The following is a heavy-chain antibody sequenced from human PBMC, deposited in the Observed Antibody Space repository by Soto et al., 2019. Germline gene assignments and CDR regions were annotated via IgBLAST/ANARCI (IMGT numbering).Heavy chain of an antibody. D-gene: IGHD5-18*01. J-gene: IGHJ4*02. CDR2: ISGSGAST. V-gene: IGHV3-23*01. Sequence: GGSLRLSCAASGFTFGGYVMSWVRQAPGKGLEWVSAISGSGASTYYADAVRGRFSISRDNSKNTLFLQMHSLRVEDTAVYYCAKRLRTNGYDYWGQGTQVTVSS. CDR1: GFTFGGYV. CDR3: AKRLRTNGYDY.